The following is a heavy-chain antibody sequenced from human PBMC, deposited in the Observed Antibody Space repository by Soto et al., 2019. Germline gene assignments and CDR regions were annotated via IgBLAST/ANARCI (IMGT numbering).Heavy chain of an antibody. CDR1: GLTVSRNY. J-gene: IGHJ5*02. CDR3: ARPSDYLNWFDP. CDR2: LYSGGRT. D-gene: IGHD3-22*01. Sequence: GGSLRLSCAACGLTVSRNYMRWFCQAPGKGLEWVSVLYSGGRTYYASSVKGRFTISRDNSKNTLYLQMTSLSADDTAVYYCARPSDYLNWFDPCGQGTQVTVS. V-gene: IGHV3-66*04.